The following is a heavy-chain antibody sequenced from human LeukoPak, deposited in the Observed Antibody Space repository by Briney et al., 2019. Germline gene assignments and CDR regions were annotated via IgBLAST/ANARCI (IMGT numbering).Heavy chain of an antibody. J-gene: IGHJ4*02. Sequence: SETLSLTCAVYGGSFSGYYWSWIRQPPGKGLEWIGEINHSGSTNYNPSLKSRVTISVDTSKNQFSLKLSSVTAADTAVYYCSKDRGVFGVAYSLDYWGQGTLVTVSS. D-gene: IGHD3-3*01. CDR1: GGSFSGYY. CDR3: SKDRGVFGVAYSLDY. V-gene: IGHV4-34*01. CDR2: INHSGST.